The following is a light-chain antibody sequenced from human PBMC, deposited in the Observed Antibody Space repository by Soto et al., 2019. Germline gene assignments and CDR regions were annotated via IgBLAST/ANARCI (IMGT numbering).Light chain of an antibody. J-gene: IGLJ1*01. Sequence: ELTQPPSESVAPGQTARITCGGNNIGTRTVHWYQQKPGQAPVLVVHDDSDRPSGIPERFSGFNSGNTATLTITRVEAGDEADYFCQVWDSSSDHYDFGTGTKVTVL. CDR1: NIGTRT. V-gene: IGLV3-21*02. CDR2: DDS. CDR3: QVWDSSSDHYD.